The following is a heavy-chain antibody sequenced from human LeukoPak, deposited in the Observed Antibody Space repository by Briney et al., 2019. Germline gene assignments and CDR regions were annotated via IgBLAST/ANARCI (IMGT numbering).Heavy chain of an antibody. Sequence: SETLSLTCTVSGGSISSSSYYWGWIRQPPGKGLEWIGSIYYSGSTYYNPSLKSRVTISVDTSKNQFSLKLSSVTAADTAVYYCARDVDTVLVDWGQGTLVTVSS. CDR2: IYYSGST. V-gene: IGHV4-39*07. D-gene: IGHD2-2*03. J-gene: IGHJ4*02. CDR3: ARDVDTVLVD. CDR1: GGSISSSSYY.